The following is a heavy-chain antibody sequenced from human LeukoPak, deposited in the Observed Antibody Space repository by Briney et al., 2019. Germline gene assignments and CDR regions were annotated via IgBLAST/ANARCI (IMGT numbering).Heavy chain of an antibody. CDR2: ISGSGGST. Sequence: GGSLRLSCAASGFTFSSYAMSWVRQAPGKGLEWVSAISGSGGSTYYADSVKGRFTISRDNSKNTLYPQMSSRGAEGTAVYYCAKVPAYYYDSSGYSAYWGQGTLVTVSS. D-gene: IGHD3-22*01. CDR3: AKVPAYYYDSSGYSAY. J-gene: IGHJ4*02. V-gene: IGHV3-23*01. CDR1: GFTFSSYA.